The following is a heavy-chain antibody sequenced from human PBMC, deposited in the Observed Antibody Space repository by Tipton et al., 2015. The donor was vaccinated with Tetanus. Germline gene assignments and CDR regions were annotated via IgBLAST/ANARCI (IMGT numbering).Heavy chain of an antibody. V-gene: IGHV3-73*01. CDR2: IGSKADDYAP. J-gene: IGHJ4*02. D-gene: IGHD6-19*01. CDR3: ARARGVAVAGGDY. Sequence: SGFSFRGSVMHWVRQASGKGLEWVARIGSKADDYAPTYAASVQGRFTISRDDSQSTTYLQMNSLKTEDTAVYYCARARGVAVAGGDYWGQGTLVTVSS. CDR1: GFSFRGSV.